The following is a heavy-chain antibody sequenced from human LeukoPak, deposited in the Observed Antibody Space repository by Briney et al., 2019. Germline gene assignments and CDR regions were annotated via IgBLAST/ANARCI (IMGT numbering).Heavy chain of an antibody. CDR2: INSDGSST. V-gene: IGHV3-74*01. CDR1: GFTFSSYW. Sequence: GGSLRLSCAASGFTFSSYWMHWVRQAPGKGLVWVSRINSDGSSTSYADSVKGRFTISRDNSKNTLYLQMNSLRAEDTAVYHCARKYSGYHYGMDVWGQGTTVTVSS. D-gene: IGHD1-26*01. J-gene: IGHJ6*02. CDR3: ARKYSGYHYGMDV.